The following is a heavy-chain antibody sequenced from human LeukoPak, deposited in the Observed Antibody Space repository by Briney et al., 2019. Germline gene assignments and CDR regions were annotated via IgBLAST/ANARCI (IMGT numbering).Heavy chain of an antibody. Sequence: PGGPLRLSCAASGFTFSSYEMNWVRQAPGKGLEWVSYISSSGSTIYYADSVKGRFTISRDNAKNSLYLQMNSLRAEDTAVYYCARSYTTVTYDYWGQGTLVTVSS. CDR1: GFTFSSYE. V-gene: IGHV3-48*03. CDR2: ISSSGSTI. CDR3: ARSYTTVTYDY. J-gene: IGHJ4*02. D-gene: IGHD4-17*01.